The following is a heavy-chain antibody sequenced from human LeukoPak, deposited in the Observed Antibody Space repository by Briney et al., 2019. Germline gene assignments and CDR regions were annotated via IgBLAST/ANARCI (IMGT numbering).Heavy chain of an antibody. CDR1: GGSISSSNW. D-gene: IGHD5-24*01. CDR2: IYYSGGT. Sequence: SGTLSLTCAVSGGSISSSNWWSWVCQPPGKGLEWIGYIYYSGGTDYNPSLKSRVTISVDTSKNQFSLKLRSVTAADTAVYYCARHVTISGPYDASDIWGQGTMVTVSP. J-gene: IGHJ3*02. V-gene: IGHV4-4*02. CDR3: ARHVTISGPYDASDI.